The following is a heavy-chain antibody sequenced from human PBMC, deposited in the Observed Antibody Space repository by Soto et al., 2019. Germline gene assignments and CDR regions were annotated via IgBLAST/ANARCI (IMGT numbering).Heavy chain of an antibody. CDR2: IYYSGST. J-gene: IGHJ4*02. D-gene: IGHD5-18*01. Sequence: QVQLQESGPGLVKPSETLSLTCTVSGGSISSYYWSWIRQPPGKGLEWIGYIYYSGSTNYNPSLKSRVTISVDTSTNQFSLKLSSVTAADTAVYYCARSPGYSYGYNYFDYWGQGTLVTVSS. CDR3: ARSPGYSYGYNYFDY. V-gene: IGHV4-59*01. CDR1: GGSISSYY.